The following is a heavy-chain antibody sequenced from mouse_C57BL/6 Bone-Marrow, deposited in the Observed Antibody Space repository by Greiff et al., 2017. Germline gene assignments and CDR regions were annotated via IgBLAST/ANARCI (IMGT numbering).Heavy chain of an antibody. CDR1: GFTFSDAW. CDR2: IEHKANNHAT. CDR3: TGCYYVWFAY. J-gene: IGHJ3*01. Sequence: EVKLVESGGGLVQPGGSIKLSCAASGFTFSDAWMDWVRQSPEQGLEWVAGIEHKANNHATYSAESVKGRFTISRADSTSSVSLQMNSLRAEDTGIYCCTGCYYVWFAYWGQGTLVTVSA. D-gene: IGHD1-1*01. V-gene: IGHV6-6*01.